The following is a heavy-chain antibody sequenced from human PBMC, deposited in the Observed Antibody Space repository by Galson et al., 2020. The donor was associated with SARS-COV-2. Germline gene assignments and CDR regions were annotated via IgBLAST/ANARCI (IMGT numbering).Heavy chain of an antibody. J-gene: IGHJ5*02. CDR3: ARLLRYHDSALDL. D-gene: IGHD3-16*01. CDR2: ISGGGGHS. CDR1: GFTFSTYA. Sequence: GESLKISCAASGFTFSTYAMTWVRQAPGKGLEWVSTISGGGGHSYYGDSVKGRFTFSRDNSKNTMYLEMNSLRAEDTAVYYCARLLRYHDSALDLWGQGTLVSVSS. V-gene: IGHV3-23*01.